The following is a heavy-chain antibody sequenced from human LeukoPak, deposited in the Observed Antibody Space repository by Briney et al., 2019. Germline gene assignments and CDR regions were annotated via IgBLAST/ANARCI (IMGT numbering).Heavy chain of an antibody. J-gene: IGHJ5*02. CDR3: AREPTRETLNWFDP. V-gene: IGHV4-4*02. D-gene: IGHD4-17*01. CDR2: IYHSGST. Sequence: PSETLSLTCAVSGGSISSSNWWSWVRQPPGKGLEWIGEIYHSGSTNYNPSLKSRVTISVDKSKNQFSLKLSFVTAADTAVYYCAREPTRETLNWFDPWGQGTLVTVS. CDR1: GGSISSSNW.